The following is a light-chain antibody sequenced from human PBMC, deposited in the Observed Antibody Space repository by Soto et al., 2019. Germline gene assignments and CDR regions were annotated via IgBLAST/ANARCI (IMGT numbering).Light chain of an antibody. J-gene: IGLJ2*01. CDR1: SSNIGSNY. V-gene: IGLV1-47*01. CDR2: RNN. CDR3: AAWDASLSGVV. Sequence: QSVLTQPPSASGTPGQRVTLSCSGSSSNIGSNYVYWYQQLPGTTPKLLIYRNNQRPSGVPDRFSGSKSGTSASLAISGLRSEGEADYYCAAWDASLSGVVFGGGTKLTVL.